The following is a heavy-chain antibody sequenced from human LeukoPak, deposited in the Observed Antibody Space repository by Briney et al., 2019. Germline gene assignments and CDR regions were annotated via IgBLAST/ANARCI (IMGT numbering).Heavy chain of an antibody. D-gene: IGHD5-12*01. V-gene: IGHV3-23*01. J-gene: IGHJ4*02. Sequence: TGGSLRLSCAASGFTMSHYGVSWVRQAPGKGLEWVSAITDAVGSTHYADSVKGRFTISSDNSKNTVYLQMNSLRPEDMAVYYCAKEIFSGLLYIDYWGQGTLVTVSS. CDR3: AKEIFSGLLYIDY. CDR2: ITDAVGST. CDR1: GFTMSHYG.